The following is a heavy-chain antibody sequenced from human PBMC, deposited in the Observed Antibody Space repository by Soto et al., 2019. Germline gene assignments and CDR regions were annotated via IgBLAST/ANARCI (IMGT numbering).Heavy chain of an antibody. CDR1: GFSFSDYS. Sequence: EVQLVESGGGLVKPGGSLRLSCAASGFSFSDYSMNWVRQAPGKGLEWVSSISSSSSYIYYADSLKGRFTVSRDNAKISLYLQINSLRAEDTAIYYCARDQRSSTWGDFDYWGQGTLVAVSS. V-gene: IGHV3-21*01. CDR3: ARDQRSSTWGDFDY. J-gene: IGHJ4*02. CDR2: ISSSSSYI. D-gene: IGHD7-27*01.